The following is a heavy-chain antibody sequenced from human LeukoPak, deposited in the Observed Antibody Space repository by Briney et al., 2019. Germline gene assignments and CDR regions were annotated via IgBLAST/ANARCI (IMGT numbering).Heavy chain of an antibody. CDR3: ASEPIEMATIVLDYYYYYMDV. J-gene: IGHJ6*03. V-gene: IGHV1-69*06. D-gene: IGHD5-24*01. CDR2: IIPIFGTA. CDR1: GYTFTSYG. Sequence: ASVKVSCKASGYTFTSYGISWVRQAPGQGLEWMGGIIPIFGTANYAQKFQGRVTITADKSTSTAYMELSSLRSEDTAVYYCASEPIEMATIVLDYYYYYMDVWGKGTRSPSP.